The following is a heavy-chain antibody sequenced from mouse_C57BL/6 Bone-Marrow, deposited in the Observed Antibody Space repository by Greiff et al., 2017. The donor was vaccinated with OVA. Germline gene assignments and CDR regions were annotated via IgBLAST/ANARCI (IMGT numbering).Heavy chain of an antibody. CDR3: ARGAYYGSSWFAY. D-gene: IGHD1-1*01. CDR2: IDPEDGEP. CDR1: GFNIKDYY. Sequence: EVQLQQSGAELVKPGASVKLSCTASGFNIKDYYMHWVKQRTEQGLEWIGRIDPEDGEPKYAPKFQGKATITADTSSNTAYLQLSSLTSEDTAVYYCARGAYYGSSWFAYWGQGTLVTVSA. V-gene: IGHV14-2*01. J-gene: IGHJ3*01.